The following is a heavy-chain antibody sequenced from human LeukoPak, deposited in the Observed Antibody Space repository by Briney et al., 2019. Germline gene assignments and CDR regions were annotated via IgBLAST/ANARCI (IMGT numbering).Heavy chain of an antibody. Sequence: SETLSLTCTVSGGSISSYYWIWIRQPPGKGLEWIGYIYYSGSTNYNPSLKSRVTISVDTSKNQFSLKLSSVTAADTAVYYCARRGTVTYFDYWGQGTLVTVSS. D-gene: IGHD4-17*01. CDR2: IYYSGST. CDR1: GGSISSYY. CDR3: ARRGTVTYFDY. J-gene: IGHJ4*02. V-gene: IGHV4-59*08.